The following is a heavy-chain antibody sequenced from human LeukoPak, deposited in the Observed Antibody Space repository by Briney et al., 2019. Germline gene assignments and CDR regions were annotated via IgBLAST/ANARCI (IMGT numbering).Heavy chain of an antibody. D-gene: IGHD3-3*01. CDR1: GFTFSSYG. CDR3: ARDGDFDAFDI. J-gene: IGHJ3*02. V-gene: IGHV3-33*08. CDR2: IWYDGSNK. Sequence: QPGGSLRLSCAASGFTFSSYGMHWVRQAPGKGLEWVAVIWYDGSNKYYADSVKGRFTISRDNSKNTLYLQMNSLRAEDTAVYYCARDGDFDAFDIWGQGTMVTVSS.